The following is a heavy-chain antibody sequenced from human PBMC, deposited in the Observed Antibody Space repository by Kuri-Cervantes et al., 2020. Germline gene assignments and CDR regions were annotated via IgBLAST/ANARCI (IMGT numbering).Heavy chain of an antibody. Sequence: SETLSLTCAVSGYSISSGYYWGWIRQPPGKGLEWIGEINHSGSTNYNPSLKSRVTISVDTSKNQFSLKLSSVTAADTAVYYCARVRNIAAAGFDPWGQGTLVTVSS. CDR1: GYSISSGYY. J-gene: IGHJ5*02. D-gene: IGHD6-13*01. V-gene: IGHV4-38-2*01. CDR3: ARVRNIAAAGFDP. CDR2: INHSGST.